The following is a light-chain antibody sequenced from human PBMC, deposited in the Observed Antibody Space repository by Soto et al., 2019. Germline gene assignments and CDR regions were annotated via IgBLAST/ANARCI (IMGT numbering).Light chain of an antibody. CDR1: KIGSKI. CDR3: QVWASTAEFFV. Sequence: SYELTQPPSVSVAPGQTAQITCVGGKIGSKIVHGYKQRPGQAPVAVVVDATDRPSGIPDRISASRSGDTATLTISRVDAGDEADYYCQVWASTAEFFVFGSGTKLTVL. CDR2: DAT. J-gene: IGLJ1*01. V-gene: IGLV3-21*02.